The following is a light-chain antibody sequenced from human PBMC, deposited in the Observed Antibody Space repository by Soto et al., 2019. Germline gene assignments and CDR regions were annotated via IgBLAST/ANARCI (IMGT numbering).Light chain of an antibody. CDR1: QRIGSSY. V-gene: IGKV3-20*01. CDR2: GAS. Sequence: EIVMTQSPATLSVSPGERATLSCGGSQRIGSSYLAWYQQKPGQAPRLLIYGASTRATGIPDRFSGSGSGTDFTLTINRVAPEDFAVYYCQQYVSLPITFGQGTRLEIK. CDR3: QQYVSLPIT. J-gene: IGKJ5*01.